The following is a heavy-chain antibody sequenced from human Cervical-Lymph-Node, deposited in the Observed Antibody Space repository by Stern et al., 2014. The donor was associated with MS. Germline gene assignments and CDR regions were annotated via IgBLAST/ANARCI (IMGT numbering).Heavy chain of an antibody. CDR3: ARDTAWTGMDV. CDR2: IYSSGSS. V-gene: IGHV4-59*01. Sequence: QVQLQESGPGLVKPSETLSLTCSVSGGSIISYYWSWIRQPPGKGLEWIGYIYSSGSSSYNPSLKSRVSMSLDTSKKQVSLILRSVTAADTAVYYCARDTAWTGMDVWGQGTTVTVSS. D-gene: IGHD1-1*01. J-gene: IGHJ6*02. CDR1: GGSIISYY.